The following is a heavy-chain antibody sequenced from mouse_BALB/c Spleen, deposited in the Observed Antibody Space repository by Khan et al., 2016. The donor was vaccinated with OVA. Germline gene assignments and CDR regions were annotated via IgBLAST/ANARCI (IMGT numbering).Heavy chain of an antibody. CDR3: ARSTYRYAFAY. Sequence: EVQLVETGPSLVKPSQTLSLTCSVTGDSITSGYWSWIRKFPGNKLEYMGYMIYTGYTDYNPSLKSRIAITRHTSKNQYYLQLNSVTAEDTATYYCARSTYRYAFAYWGQGTLVTVSA. CDR2: MIYTGYT. J-gene: IGHJ3*01. CDR1: GDSITSGY. D-gene: IGHD2-14*01. V-gene: IGHV3-8*02.